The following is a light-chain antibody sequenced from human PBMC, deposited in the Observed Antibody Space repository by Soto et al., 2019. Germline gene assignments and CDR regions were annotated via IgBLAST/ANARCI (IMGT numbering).Light chain of an antibody. CDR2: EVT. CDR3: SSYTNINTRACV. V-gene: IGLV2-14*01. Sequence: QSVLTQPASVSGSPGQSITISCTGTSGDIGSYNRVSWYQQHPGKAPKLIIYEVTDRPSGVSNRFSGSKSGNTASLTISGLQAEDGAEYYCSSYTNINTRACVFGTGTKVTAL. CDR1: SGDIGSYNR. J-gene: IGLJ1*01.